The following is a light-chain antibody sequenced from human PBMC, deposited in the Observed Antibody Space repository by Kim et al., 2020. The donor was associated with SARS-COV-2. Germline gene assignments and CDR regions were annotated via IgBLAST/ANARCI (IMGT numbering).Light chain of an antibody. CDR1: SGINVGTYR. Sequence: LTCSLRSGINVGTYRIYWYQQKPGSPPQYLLKYKSDSDKQQGSGVPSRFSRSKDASANAGILLITGLQSADAAEYCCLFWHSSAWVFGRGAQLSVL. CDR2: YKSDSDK. CDR3: LFWHSSAWV. J-gene: IGLJ3*02. V-gene: IGLV5-45*02.